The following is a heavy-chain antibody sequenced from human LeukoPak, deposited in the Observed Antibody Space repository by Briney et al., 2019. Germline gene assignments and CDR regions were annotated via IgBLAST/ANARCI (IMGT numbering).Heavy chain of an antibody. J-gene: IGHJ3*02. CDR1: GGSISSSSYY. CDR3: ARPRRPLTRRNAFDI. V-gene: IGHV4-39*07. Sequence: PSETLSLTCTVSGGSISSSSYYWGWIRQPPGKGLEWIGSIYYSGSTYYNPSLKSRVTISVDTSKNQFSLKLSSVTAADTAVYYCARPRRPLTRRNAFDIWGQGTMVTVSS. CDR2: IYYSGST.